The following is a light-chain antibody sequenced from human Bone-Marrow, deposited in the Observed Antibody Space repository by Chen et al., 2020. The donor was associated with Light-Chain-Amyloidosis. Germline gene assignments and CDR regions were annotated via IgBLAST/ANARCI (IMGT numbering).Light chain of an antibody. CDR3: QSYDTGLGVWV. Sequence: QPVLPPPPSVSGAPGQPVPVSCTGLGVGADAQWFQQLPGAAPKLLLYINNNRPSGVPDRFSGFNSGASASLIISGLRAEDEADYYCQSYDTGLGVWVFGGGTKVTVL. J-gene: IGLJ3*02. V-gene: IGLV1-40*01. CDR1: LGVGAD. CDR2: INN.